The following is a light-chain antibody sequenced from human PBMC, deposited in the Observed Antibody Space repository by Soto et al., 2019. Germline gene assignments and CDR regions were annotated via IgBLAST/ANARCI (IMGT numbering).Light chain of an antibody. V-gene: IGKV3-20*01. CDR2: GAS. CDR3: QQYGGSSGT. CDR1: QSVSSSY. J-gene: IGKJ1*01. Sequence: EIVLTQSPGTLSLSPWEIATLSCRASQSVSSSYLAWYQQKLGQAPRLLIYGASSRATNIPDRFSGSGSGTDFTLTISRLEPEDFAVYYCQQYGGSSGTFGHGTKVDIK.